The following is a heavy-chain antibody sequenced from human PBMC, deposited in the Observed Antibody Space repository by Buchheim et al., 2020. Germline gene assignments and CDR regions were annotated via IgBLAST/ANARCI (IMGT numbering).Heavy chain of an antibody. J-gene: IGHJ4*02. CDR3: ARDVSY. V-gene: IGHV3-21*06. Sequence: EVKLVESGGGLVKPGGSLRLSCSASGFVFSTMSMNWVRQSPERGLEWVSSISDSGTSIYYKDSVRGQFTISRDNAQSLLFLQMNSLKVEDSGLYYCARDVSYWGQGTL. CDR1: GFVFSTMS. CDR2: ISDSGTSI.